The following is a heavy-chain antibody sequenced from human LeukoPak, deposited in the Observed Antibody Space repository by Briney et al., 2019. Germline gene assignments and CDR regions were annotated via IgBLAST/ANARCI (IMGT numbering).Heavy chain of an antibody. J-gene: IGHJ5*02. D-gene: IGHD2-15*01. V-gene: IGHV1-2*02. Sequence: GASVKVPCRASGYTFTVYYIHWVRQAPGQGLEGMGWINPDNGGTNYAQKFQGRVTMTRDTSIRTVYMVLSRRRCDDTAVFYFTREGRLGNRFDPWGQGTKVTVSS. CDR3: TREGRLGNRFDP. CDR2: INPDNGGT. CDR1: GYTFTVYY.